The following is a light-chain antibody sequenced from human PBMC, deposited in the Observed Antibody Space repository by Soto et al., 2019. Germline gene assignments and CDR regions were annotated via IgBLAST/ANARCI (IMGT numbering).Light chain of an antibody. Sequence: EIVLTQSPATLSLYPGERATLPCRASQSVTTYLAWYQQKPGQAPRLLIYDASNRATGIPARFSGSGSGTDFTLTISSLEPEDFAVYYCQQRSTWPYTFGQGTKLEIQ. CDR2: DAS. J-gene: IGKJ2*01. V-gene: IGKV3-11*01. CDR3: QQRSTWPYT. CDR1: QSVTTY.